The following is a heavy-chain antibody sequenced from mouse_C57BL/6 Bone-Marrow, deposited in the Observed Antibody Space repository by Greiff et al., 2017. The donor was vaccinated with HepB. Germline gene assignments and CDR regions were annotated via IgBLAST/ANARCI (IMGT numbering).Heavy chain of an antibody. CDR2: INSDGGST. CDR3: ARGMVTRGVDY. D-gene: IGHD2-2*01. CDR1: EYELPSHD. J-gene: IGHJ2*01. Sequence: DVMLVESGGGLVQPGESLKLSCESNEYELPSHDMSWVRKTPEKRLELVAAINSDGGSTYYPDTMERRFIISRDNTKKTLYLQMSSLRSEDTALYYCARGMVTRGVDYWGQGTTLTVSS. V-gene: IGHV5-2*01.